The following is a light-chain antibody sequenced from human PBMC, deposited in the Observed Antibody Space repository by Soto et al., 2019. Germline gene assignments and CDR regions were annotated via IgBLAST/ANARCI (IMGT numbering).Light chain of an antibody. CDR1: QSISSY. CDR3: QQYNSYSRT. Sequence: IQITQSPSSLSASVGDRVTITCRASQSISSYLNWYQQRPGKAPKLLIYAASSLQSGVPSRFSGSGSGTEFTLTISSLQPDDFATYYCQQYNSYSRTFGQGTKVDIK. J-gene: IGKJ1*01. CDR2: AAS. V-gene: IGKV1-5*01.